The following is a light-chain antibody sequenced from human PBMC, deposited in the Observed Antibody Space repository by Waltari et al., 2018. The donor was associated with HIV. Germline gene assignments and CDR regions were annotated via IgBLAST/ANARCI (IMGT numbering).Light chain of an antibody. CDR1: QSVSSIY. Sequence: EIVLTQSPGTLSLSPGERATLSCRASQSVSSIYLAWYQQKPGQAPMFLIYGASSRATGIPDRFSGSGSGTDFTLTISRLEPEDFAVYYCQQYGSSPPMYTFGQGTKLEIK. CDR2: GAS. J-gene: IGKJ2*01. CDR3: QQYGSSPPMYT. V-gene: IGKV3-20*01.